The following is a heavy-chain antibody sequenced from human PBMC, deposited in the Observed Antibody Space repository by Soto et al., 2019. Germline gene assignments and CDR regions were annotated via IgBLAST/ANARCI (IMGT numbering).Heavy chain of an antibody. CDR3: ASFHGDYGYYYYGLDV. D-gene: IGHD4-17*01. V-gene: IGHV1-69*01. J-gene: IGHJ6*02. Sequence: QVQLVQSGAEVKKPGSSVKVSCKASGGTFSSYAISWVRQAPGQGLEWMGGIIPIFGTANYAQKFQGRVTISADESTNTAYMELSSLRSEDTAVYYCASFHGDYGYYYYGLDVWGQGTTVTVSS. CDR2: IIPIFGTA. CDR1: GGTFSSYA.